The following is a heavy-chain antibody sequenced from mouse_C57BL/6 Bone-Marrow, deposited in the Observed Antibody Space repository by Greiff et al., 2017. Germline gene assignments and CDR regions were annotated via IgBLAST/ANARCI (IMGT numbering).Heavy chain of an antibody. J-gene: IGHJ2*01. CDR3: ALITTVADY. CDR2: INPNNGGT. CDR1: GYTFTDYN. Sequence: EVPLQQSGPELVKPGASVKIPCKASGYTFTDYNMDWVKQSHGKSLEWIGDINPNNGGTIYNQKFKGKATLTVDKSSSTAYMDLRSLTSEDTAVYYCALITTVADYWGQGTTLTVSS. D-gene: IGHD1-1*01. V-gene: IGHV1-18*01.